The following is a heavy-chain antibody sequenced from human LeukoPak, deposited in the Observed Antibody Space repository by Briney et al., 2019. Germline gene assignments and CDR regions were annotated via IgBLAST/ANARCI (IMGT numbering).Heavy chain of an antibody. Sequence: ASVKVSCKASGYTFTSYDIHWVRQATGQGREWMGWMNPNSGNTGYAQKFQGRVTLTRNTSISTAYMELSSLRSEDTAVYYCARGNLDSTDYGMDVWGQGTTVTVSS. CDR2: MNPNSGNT. J-gene: IGHJ6*02. V-gene: IGHV1-8*01. D-gene: IGHD3-22*01. CDR1: GYTFTSYD. CDR3: ARGNLDSTDYGMDV.